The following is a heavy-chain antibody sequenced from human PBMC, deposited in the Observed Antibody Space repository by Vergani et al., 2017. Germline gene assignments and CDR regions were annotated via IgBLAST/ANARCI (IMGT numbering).Heavy chain of an antibody. CDR3: AIHYYDSSGYYQNDY. Sequence: QVQLQQWGAGLLKPSETLSLTCAVYGGSFSGYYWSWIRQPPGKGLEWIGEINHSGSTNYNPSLKSRVTISVDTSKNQFSLKLSSVTAADTAVYYCAIHYYDSSGYYQNDYWGQGTLVTVSS. D-gene: IGHD3-22*01. CDR2: INHSGST. V-gene: IGHV4-34*01. CDR1: GGSFSGYY. J-gene: IGHJ4*02.